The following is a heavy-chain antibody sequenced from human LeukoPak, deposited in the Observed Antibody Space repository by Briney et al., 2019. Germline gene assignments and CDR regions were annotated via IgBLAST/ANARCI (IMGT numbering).Heavy chain of an antibody. Sequence: PGGSLRLSCAASGFTFSSFSVTWVRQAPGKGLEWVSSIIVSGTTYYADSVKGRFTISRDSFRGTLFRQMDSLRVEDTAVYFCAKGSVGNADFASWGRGALVTVSS. CDR3: AKGSVGNADFAS. CDR2: IIVSGTT. D-gene: IGHD6-25*01. J-gene: IGHJ4*02. CDR1: GFTFSSFS. V-gene: IGHV3-23*01.